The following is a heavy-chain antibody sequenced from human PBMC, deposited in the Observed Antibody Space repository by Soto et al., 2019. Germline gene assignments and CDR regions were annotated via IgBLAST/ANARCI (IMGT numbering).Heavy chain of an antibody. CDR1: GGSISDSP. J-gene: IGHJ4*02. D-gene: IGHD2-2*01. V-gene: IGHV4-59*01. CDR3: ARRSPGRLLWDY. Sequence: QVQLQESGPGLVKPSETLSLTCTGSGGSISDSPWSWIRQPPGRGLEWMVYIYYNGRSNYNPSLKSRITMSVDMSQNQFALKVISVTSADTAVYYCARRSPGRLLWDYWGQGSLVTVSS. CDR2: IYYNGRS.